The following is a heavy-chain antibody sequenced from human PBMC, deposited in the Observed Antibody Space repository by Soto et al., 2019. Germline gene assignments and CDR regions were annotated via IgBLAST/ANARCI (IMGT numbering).Heavy chain of an antibody. J-gene: IGHJ4*02. CDR3: SRSLDS. V-gene: IGHV3-7*01. CDR2: INPDGSEK. Sequence: GSLRLSCAASGFTFSSFWMDWVRQAPGKGLEWVANINPDGSEKHYVDSVKGRFTISRDNAKNSLYLQMSSLTAEDSALYYCSRSLDSWGQGIWVTVSS. CDR1: GFTFSSFW.